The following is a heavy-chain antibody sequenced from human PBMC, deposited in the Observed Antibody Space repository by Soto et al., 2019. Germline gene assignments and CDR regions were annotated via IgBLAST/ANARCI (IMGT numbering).Heavy chain of an antibody. Sequence: QLHLQESGPGLVEPSETLSLTCSVSGGAISSGTNYSGWVRRAPGKGLEWIGNIYFRGSTYYNPSLKSRVTIAIDTSKNQFSLKLSSVTAADTAVYYCARMGYATGWYHFDYWGQGALVTVSS. D-gene: IGHD2-8*01. CDR2: IYFRGST. V-gene: IGHV4-39*01. CDR1: GGAISSGTNY. J-gene: IGHJ4*02. CDR3: ARMGYATGWYHFDY.